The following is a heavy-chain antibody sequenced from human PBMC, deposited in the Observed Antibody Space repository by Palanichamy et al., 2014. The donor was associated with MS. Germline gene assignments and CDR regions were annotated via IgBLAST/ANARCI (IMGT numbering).Heavy chain of an antibody. CDR1: GDTINDSGYF. V-gene: IGHV4-39*01. J-gene: IGHJ5*02. D-gene: IGHD3-16*01. Sequence: QLPLQESGPGLVKPSETLSLTCTVSGDTINDSGYFWAWIRQSPGKGLEWIGTIYYSGTAHYNPSLKSRVVMSVDTFKKQFSVRLNSVTAADTAVYFCARLGRQRDTPTWFDAWGRGTLVTVSS. CDR2: IYYSGTA. CDR3: ARLGRQRDTPTWFDA.